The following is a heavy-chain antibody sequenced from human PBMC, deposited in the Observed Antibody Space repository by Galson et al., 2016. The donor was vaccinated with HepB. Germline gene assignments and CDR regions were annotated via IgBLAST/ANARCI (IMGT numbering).Heavy chain of an antibody. J-gene: IGHJ4*02. D-gene: IGHD3-16*01. CDR3: ARPASGSYGYQHHFDS. CDR2: INPRGGYA. Sequence: SVKVSCKASGYTFTNYFIHWVRRTPGQGLEWMGMINPRGGYANLAQKFQARVTMTRDTSTSTVHLDLSSLRAEDTAVYYCARPASGSYGYQHHFDSWGQGTLVTVSP. V-gene: IGHV1-46*01. CDR1: GYTFTNYF.